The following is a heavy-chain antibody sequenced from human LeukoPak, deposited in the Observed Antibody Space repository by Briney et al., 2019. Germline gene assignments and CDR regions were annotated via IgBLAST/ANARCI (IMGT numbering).Heavy chain of an antibody. CDR1: GFTFSSYS. J-gene: IGHJ4*02. V-gene: IGHV3-21*01. D-gene: IGHD3-22*01. Sequence: PGGSLGLSCAASGFTFSSYSMNWVRQAPGKGLEWVSSISSSSSYIYYADSVKGRFTISRDNAKNSLYLQMNSLRAEDTAVYYCASSYDSSGYYPTYYFDYWGQGTLVTVSS. CDR3: ASSYDSSGYYPTYYFDY. CDR2: ISSSSSYI.